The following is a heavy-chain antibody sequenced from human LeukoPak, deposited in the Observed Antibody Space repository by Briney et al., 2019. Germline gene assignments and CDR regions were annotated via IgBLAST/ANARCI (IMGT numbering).Heavy chain of an antibody. Sequence: SETLSLTCTVSGGSISSSSYYWGWIRQPPGKGLEWIGSIYYSGSTYCNPSLKSRVTISVDTSKNQFSLKLSSVTAADTAVYYCARGTHRGVIRVFDPWGQGTLVTVSS. J-gene: IGHJ5*02. V-gene: IGHV4-39*07. D-gene: IGHD3-10*01. CDR3: ARGTHRGVIRVFDP. CDR2: IYYSGST. CDR1: GGSISSSSYY.